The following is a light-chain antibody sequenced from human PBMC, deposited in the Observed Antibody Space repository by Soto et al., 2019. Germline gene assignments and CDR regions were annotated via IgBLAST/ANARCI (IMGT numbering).Light chain of an antibody. J-gene: IGKJ4*01. CDR2: DAS. CDR3: QHYGESSST. CDR1: QTITYNF. Sequence: IVLTQSPGTLSLSPGEVATLSCGASQTITYNFLAWYQKKPGLAPRLLVYDASNRATGIPDRFSGSGSGTYFTLTISTLEPEDFAVYYCQHYGESSSTFGGGTRVEI. V-gene: IGKV3D-20*01.